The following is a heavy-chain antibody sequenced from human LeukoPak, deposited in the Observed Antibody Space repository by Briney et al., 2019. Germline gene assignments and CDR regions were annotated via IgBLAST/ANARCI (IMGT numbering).Heavy chain of an antibody. V-gene: IGHV4-59*12. Sequence: SETLSLTCTVSGGSISSYYWSWIRQPPGKGLEWIGYIYYSGSTNYNPSLKSRVTISVDTSKNQFSLKLSSVTAADTAVYYCARGSRSYYGDPRGRSFSFDIWGQGTMVTVSS. CDR1: GGSISSYY. J-gene: IGHJ3*02. CDR2: IYYSGST. D-gene: IGHD4-17*01. CDR3: ARGSRSYYGDPRGRSFSFDI.